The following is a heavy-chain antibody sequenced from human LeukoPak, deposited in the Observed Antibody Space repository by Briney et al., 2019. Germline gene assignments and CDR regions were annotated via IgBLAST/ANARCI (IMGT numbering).Heavy chain of an antibody. CDR1: GFTFSTYA. J-gene: IGHJ3*02. CDR2: ISYDGSNK. D-gene: IGHD4-23*01. V-gene: IGHV3-30-3*01. CDR3: ARRRHPYGGNFDAFDI. Sequence: PGRSLRLSCAASGFTFSTYAMHWVRQAPGKGLEWVAVISYDGSNKYYADSVKGRFTISRDNSKNTLYLQMNSLRAEDTAVYYCARRRHPYGGNFDAFDIWGQGTMVTVSS.